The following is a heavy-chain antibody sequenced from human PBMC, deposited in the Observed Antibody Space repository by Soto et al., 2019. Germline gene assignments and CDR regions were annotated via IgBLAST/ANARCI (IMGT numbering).Heavy chain of an antibody. CDR2: IYSGGST. D-gene: IGHD6-13*01. CDR3: ARAGWGSSCTQYYYALDV. V-gene: IGHV3-53*03. Sequence: GGSLRLSCAASRFTVSNNYISWVPEPPGTGLEWVSLIYSGGSTYYADSVKSRFTLSIDNSKNTVYLQMTTLRAEDTAVYYCARAGWGSSCTQYYYALDVWGQGTTVTVSS. J-gene: IGHJ6*02. CDR1: RFTVSNNY.